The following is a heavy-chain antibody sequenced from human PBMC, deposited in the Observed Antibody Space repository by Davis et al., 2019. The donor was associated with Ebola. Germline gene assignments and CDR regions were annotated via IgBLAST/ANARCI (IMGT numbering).Heavy chain of an antibody. CDR3: ARGHYDFWSGRYFDY. CDR1: GGSFSGYY. D-gene: IGHD3-3*01. V-gene: IGHV4-34*01. Sequence: PSETLSLTCAVYGGSFSGYYWSWIRQPPGKGLEWIGEINHSGSTNYNPSLKSRVTISVDTSKNQFSLKLSSVTAADTAVYYCARGHYDFWSGRYFDYWGQGTLVTVSS. J-gene: IGHJ4*02. CDR2: INHSGST.